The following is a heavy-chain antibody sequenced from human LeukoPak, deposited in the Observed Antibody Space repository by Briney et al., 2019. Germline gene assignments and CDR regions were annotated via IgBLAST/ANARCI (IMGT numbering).Heavy chain of an antibody. D-gene: IGHD5-18*01. CDR2: IYYSGST. J-gene: IGHJ4*02. V-gene: IGHV4-39*07. CDR1: GGSISSSTYY. CDR3: ASVARSGYSYGVRFDY. Sequence: SETLSLTCTVSGGSISSSTYYWGWIRQPPGKGLEWTGSIYYSGSTSYNPSLKSRVTISVDTSKNQFSLKLSSVTAADTALYYCASVARSGYSYGVRFDYWGQGTLVTVSS.